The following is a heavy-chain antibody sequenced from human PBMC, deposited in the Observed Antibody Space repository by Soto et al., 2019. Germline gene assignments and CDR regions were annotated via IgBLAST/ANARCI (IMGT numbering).Heavy chain of an antibody. CDR1: GFTFSRYS. V-gene: IGHV3-48*01. Sequence: PGGSLRLSCAASGFTFSRYSMNWVRQAPGKGLEWVSYISSSSNSIYYADSVKGRFTISRDNAKNSLHLQMNSLRAEDTAVYYCAREGDIVVVVAEGAFDIWGQGTMVTVSS. CDR2: ISSSSNSI. CDR3: AREGDIVVVVAEGAFDI. D-gene: IGHD2-15*01. J-gene: IGHJ3*02.